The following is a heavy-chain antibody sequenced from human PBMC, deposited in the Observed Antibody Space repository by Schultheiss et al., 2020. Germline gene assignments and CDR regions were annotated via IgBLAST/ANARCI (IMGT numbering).Heavy chain of an antibody. Sequence: SGPTLVKPTQTLTLTCTFSGFSLSTSGVGVGWIRQPPGKALEWLARIDWDDDKRYNPSLKSRLTIAKGTSKNQVILTMTNVDPVDTATYYCAHSFDGAGYYGYFFAYWGQGSLVTVSS. J-gene: IGHJ4*02. V-gene: IGHV2-5*02. CDR3: AHSFDGAGYYGYFFAY. CDR2: IDWDDDK. D-gene: IGHD3-22*01. CDR1: GFSLSTSGVG.